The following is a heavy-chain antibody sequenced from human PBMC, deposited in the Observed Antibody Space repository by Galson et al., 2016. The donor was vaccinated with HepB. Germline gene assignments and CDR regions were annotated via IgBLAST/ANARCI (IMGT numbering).Heavy chain of an antibody. J-gene: IGHJ4*02. CDR2: ISSGSADI. CDR3: ARTSYSYNTSDYSEAIYFDY. V-gene: IGHV3-48*02. CDR1: GFTFSSYA. Sequence: SLRLSCAASGFTFSSYAMSWVRQAPGKGLEWVAKISSGSADIFYADSVKGRFTISRNNAKNSLYLQMKSLRDEDTAVYFCARTSYSYNTSDYSEAIYFDYWGQGTLVSVSS. D-gene: IGHD2-21*01.